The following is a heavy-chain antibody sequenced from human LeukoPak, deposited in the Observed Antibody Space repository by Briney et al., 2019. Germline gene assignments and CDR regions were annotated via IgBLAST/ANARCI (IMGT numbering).Heavy chain of an antibody. Sequence: PGGSLRLSCATSGFTFSSYWMSWVRQAPGKGLEWVAVISYDGSNKYYADSVKGRFTISRDNAKNSLYLQMNSLRAEDTALYYCAKDTYYYDSSGLIDYWGQGTLVTVSS. V-gene: IGHV3-30*18. CDR2: ISYDGSNK. J-gene: IGHJ4*02. CDR3: AKDTYYYDSSGLIDY. CDR1: GFTFSSYW. D-gene: IGHD3-22*01.